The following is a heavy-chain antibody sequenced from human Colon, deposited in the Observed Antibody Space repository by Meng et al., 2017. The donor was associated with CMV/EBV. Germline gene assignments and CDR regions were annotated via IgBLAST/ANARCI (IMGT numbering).Heavy chain of an antibody. CDR3: TRRITRGSFDS. D-gene: IGHD1-14*01. CDR1: GFTFRNSA. Sequence: GGSLRLSCVASGFTFRNSAMRWVRQAPGKGLEWVASISSTSSYIYYADSVKGRFTISRDNAKNSLYLQLNSLRAEDTAVYYCTRRITRGSFDSWGQGTLVTVSS. J-gene: IGHJ4*02. V-gene: IGHV3-21*01. CDR2: ISSTSSYI.